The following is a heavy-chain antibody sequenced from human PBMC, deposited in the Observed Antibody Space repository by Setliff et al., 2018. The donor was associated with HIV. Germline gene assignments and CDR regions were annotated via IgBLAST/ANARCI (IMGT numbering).Heavy chain of an antibody. CDR2: TSHSGKT. CDR1: GGPLSGHY. D-gene: IGHD2-21*02. J-gene: IGHJ3*01. CDR3: ARGEACGGGCHYAFEL. V-gene: IGHV4-34*01. Sequence: SETLSLTCAVYGGPLSGHYWSWIRQPPGQGLEWIGETSHSGKTNYNPSLKSRVTISVDTSKNQFSLKLTSVTAADTAVYYCARGEACGGGCHYAFELWGRGTMVTVSS.